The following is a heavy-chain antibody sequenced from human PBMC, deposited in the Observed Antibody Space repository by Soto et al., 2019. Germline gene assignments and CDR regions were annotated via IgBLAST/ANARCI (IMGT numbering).Heavy chain of an antibody. Sequence: KASETLSLTCSVSGDSISSVGHYWTWIRQQPGKGLEWIGYIYYSGSTDYNPSLKSRVSISVDTSKNQFSLKLSSVTAADTAVYYCAKESGGYDSSTRYGLDVWGQGTTVTVSS. CDR3: AKESGGYDSSTRYGLDV. CDR1: GDSISSVGHY. CDR2: IYYSGST. V-gene: IGHV4-31*03. J-gene: IGHJ6*02. D-gene: IGHD6-25*01.